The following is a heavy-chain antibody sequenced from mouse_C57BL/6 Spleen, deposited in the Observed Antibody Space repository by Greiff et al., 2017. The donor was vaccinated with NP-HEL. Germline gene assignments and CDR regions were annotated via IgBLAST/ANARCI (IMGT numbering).Heavy chain of an antibody. D-gene: IGHD1-1*01. V-gene: IGHV5-4*01. CDR2: ISDGGSYT. J-gene: IGHJ3*01. CDR1: GFTFSSYA. Sequence: EVKLVESGGGLVKPGGSLKLSCAASGFTFSSYAMSWVRQTPEKRLEWVATISDGGSYTYYPDNVKGRFTISRDNAKNNLYLQMSHLKSEDTAMYYCAREGGSSPAWFAYWGQGTLVTVSA. CDR3: AREGGSSPAWFAY.